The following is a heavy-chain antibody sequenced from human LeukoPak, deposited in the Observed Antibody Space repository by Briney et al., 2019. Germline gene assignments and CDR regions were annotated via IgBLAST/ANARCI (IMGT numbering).Heavy chain of an antibody. J-gene: IGHJ3*02. CDR3: ARFGYGDYERTLFDI. CDR1: GGSISSGSYY. CDR2: IYTSGST. V-gene: IGHV4-61*02. D-gene: IGHD4-17*01. Sequence: SETLSLTCTVSGGSISSGSYYWSWIRQPAGKGLEWIARIYTSGSTNYNPSLKSRLTISVDTSKNQFSLKLSSVTARETDVYYFARFGYGDYERTLFDIWGQGTMVTVSS.